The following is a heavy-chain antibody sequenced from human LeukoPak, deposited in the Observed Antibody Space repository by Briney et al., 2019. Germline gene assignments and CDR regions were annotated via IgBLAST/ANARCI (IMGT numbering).Heavy chain of an antibody. V-gene: IGHV3-74*01. CDR1: GFSFSSSW. J-gene: IGHJ2*01. Sequence: GGSLRLSCAASGFSFSSSWTHWVRQAPGKGLVWVSRISSDGSSISYADPVKGRFTISRDNPKNTVYLQMNSLRAEDTAVYYCAKEAGLWFGELLARYFDLWGRGTLVTVSS. CDR3: AKEAGLWFGELLARYFDL. D-gene: IGHD3-10*01. CDR2: ISSDGSSI.